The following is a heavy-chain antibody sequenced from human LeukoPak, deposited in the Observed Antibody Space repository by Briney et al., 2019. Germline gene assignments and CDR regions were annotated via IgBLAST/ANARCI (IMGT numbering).Heavy chain of an antibody. CDR2: IYSGGST. D-gene: IGHD4-11*01. CDR1: GFTVSSNY. Sequence: GGSLRLSCGASGFTVSSNYMSWVRQAPGKGLEWVSVIYSGGSTYYADSVKGRFTISRDNSQNMLYLQMNSLRAEDTAVYYCARSYSNYEVNFDYWGQGTLVTVSS. CDR3: ARSYSNYEVNFDY. V-gene: IGHV3-53*01. J-gene: IGHJ4*02.